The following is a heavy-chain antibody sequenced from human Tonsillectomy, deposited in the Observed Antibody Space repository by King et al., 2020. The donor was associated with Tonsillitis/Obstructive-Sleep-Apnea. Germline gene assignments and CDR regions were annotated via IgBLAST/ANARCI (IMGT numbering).Heavy chain of an antibody. CDR2: ISSSSSYI. CDR1: GFTFSSYS. J-gene: IGHJ4*02. Sequence: VQLVESGGGLVKPGGSLRLSCAASGFTFSSYSMNWFRQAPGKGLEWVSSISSSSSYIYYADSVKGRFTISRDNAKNSLSLQMNSLRAEDTAVYYCATADWLSLFDYWGQGTLVTVSS. CDR3: ATADWLSLFDY. D-gene: IGHD3-9*01. V-gene: IGHV3-21*01.